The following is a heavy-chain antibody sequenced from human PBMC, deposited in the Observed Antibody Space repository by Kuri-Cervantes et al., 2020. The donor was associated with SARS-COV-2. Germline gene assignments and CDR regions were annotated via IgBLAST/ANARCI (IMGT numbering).Heavy chain of an antibody. CDR2: VNQDGTQK. CDR1: GFTFNSYW. Sequence: GESLKISCAASGFTFNSYWMSWVRQAPGKGLEWVANVNQDGTQKYYVDSVKGRFTISRDNAKNSAYLQMNSLRVDDTALYYCARAVGASDRFWGQGTRVTVSS. D-gene: IGHD3-22*01. CDR3: ARAVGASDRF. V-gene: IGHV3-7*04. J-gene: IGHJ4*02.